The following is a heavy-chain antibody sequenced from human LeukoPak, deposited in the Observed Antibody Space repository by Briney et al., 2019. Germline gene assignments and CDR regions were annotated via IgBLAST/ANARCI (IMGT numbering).Heavy chain of an antibody. CDR1: GGTFSSYA. CDR2: IIPIFGTA. D-gene: IGHD6-19*01. J-gene: IGHJ4*02. V-gene: IGHV1-69*13. CDR3: ARVLSSGWGVHDY. Sequence: ASVKVSCKASGGTFSSYAISWVRQAPGQGLEWMGGIIPIFGTANYAQKFQGRVTITADESTGTAYMELSSLRSEDTAVYYCARVLSSGWGVHDYWGQGTLVTVSS.